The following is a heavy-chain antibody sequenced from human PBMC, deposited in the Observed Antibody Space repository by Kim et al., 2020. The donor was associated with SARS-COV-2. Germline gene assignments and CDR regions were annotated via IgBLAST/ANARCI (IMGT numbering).Heavy chain of an antibody. CDR2: VSDT. J-gene: IGHJ4*02. Sequence: VSDTTYSPSFQGPVTISAAKSISTAYLQWSSLQASDTAMYYCARLDLDSWGQGTLVTVSS. D-gene: IGHD3-9*01. V-gene: IGHV5-51*01. CDR3: ARLDLDS.